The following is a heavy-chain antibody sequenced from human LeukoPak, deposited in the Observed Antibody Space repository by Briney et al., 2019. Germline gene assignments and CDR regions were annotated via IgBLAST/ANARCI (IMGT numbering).Heavy chain of an antibody. D-gene: IGHD6-19*01. CDR2: INHSGNT. J-gene: IGHJ4*02. CDR1: GASFSGYY. Sequence: PSETLSLTCAVYGASFSGYYWSWIRQPPGKGLEWIGEINHSGNTNYNPSLKSRVTFSVDTSKNQFSLKLRSVTAADTAVYYCARGLIKGIAVAGTGWGQGTLVTVSS. CDR3: ARGLIKGIAVAGTG. V-gene: IGHV4-34*01.